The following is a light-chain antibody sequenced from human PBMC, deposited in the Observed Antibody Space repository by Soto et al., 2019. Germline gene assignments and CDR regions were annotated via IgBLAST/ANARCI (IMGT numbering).Light chain of an antibody. CDR2: EVS. CDR1: SSDVGAYNY. Sequence: QSVLTQPASVSGSPGQSITISCTGTSSDVGAYNYVSWYQQHPGKAPKLMIYEVSNRPSGVSNRFSGSKSGNTASLTISGLQAEDEANYYCSSYTSSSSNWVFGGGTQLTVL. V-gene: IGLV2-14*01. CDR3: SSYTSSSSNWV. J-gene: IGLJ3*02.